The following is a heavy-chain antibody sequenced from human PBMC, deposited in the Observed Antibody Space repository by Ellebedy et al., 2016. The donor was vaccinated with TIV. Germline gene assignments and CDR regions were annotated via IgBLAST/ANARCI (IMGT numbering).Heavy chain of an antibody. V-gene: IGHV5-51*01. CDR3: VRYEGYELAGIDY. CDR2: IYPGGSNT. J-gene: IGHJ4*02. CDR1: GYSFTLYG. D-gene: IGHD3-10*01. Sequence: GESLKISCTGSGYSFTLYGIGWVRQIPGKGLEWMGNIYPGGSNTAYSPSFQGQVTISADKSISTVYLQWGSLKASDTAMYYCVRYEGYELAGIDYWGQGTLVTVSS.